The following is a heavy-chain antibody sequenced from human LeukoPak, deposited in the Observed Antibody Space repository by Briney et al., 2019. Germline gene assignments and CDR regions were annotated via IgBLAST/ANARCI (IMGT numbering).Heavy chain of an antibody. CDR1: GFTXSSYA. D-gene: IGHD3-10*01. Sequence: XXXAXGFTXSSYAMHWVRQAPGKGLEWVAVISYDGSNKYYADSVKGRFTISRDNSKNTLYLQMNSLRAEDTAVYYXXXXXXXSSQSYGYYMDVWGKGTTVTVSS. CDR3: XXXXXXSSQSYGYYMDV. V-gene: IGHV3-30*04. CDR2: ISYDGSNK. J-gene: IGHJ6*03.